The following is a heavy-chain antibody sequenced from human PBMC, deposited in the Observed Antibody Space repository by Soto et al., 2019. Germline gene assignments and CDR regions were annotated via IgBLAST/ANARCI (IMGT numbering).Heavy chain of an antibody. Sequence: ASVKVSCKASGYTFTSYYMHWVRQAPGQGLEWMGIINPSGGSTSYAQKFQGRVTMTRDTSTSTVYMELSSLRSEDTAVYYCARVNYDSSGYLGYFQHWGQGTLVTVSS. CDR1: GYTFTSYY. CDR3: ARVNYDSSGYLGYFQH. D-gene: IGHD3-22*01. CDR2: INPSGGST. J-gene: IGHJ1*01. V-gene: IGHV1-46*01.